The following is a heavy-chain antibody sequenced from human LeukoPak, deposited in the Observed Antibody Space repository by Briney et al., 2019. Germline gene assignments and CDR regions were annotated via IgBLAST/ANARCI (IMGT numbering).Heavy chain of an antibody. CDR3: ARMGLDILTGYYHDY. CDR2: INPSGGST. Sequence: ASVKVSCKASGYTFTSYYMHWVRQAPGQGLEWMGIINPSGGSTSYAQKFQGRVTMTRDTSTSTVYMELSSLGSEDTAVYYCARMGLDILTGYYHDYWGQGTLVTVSS. CDR1: GYTFTSYY. D-gene: IGHD3-9*01. V-gene: IGHV1-46*01. J-gene: IGHJ4*02.